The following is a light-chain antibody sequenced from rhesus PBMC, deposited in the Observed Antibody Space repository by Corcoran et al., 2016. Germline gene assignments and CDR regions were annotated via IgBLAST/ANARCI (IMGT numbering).Light chain of an antibody. CDR2: WAS. J-gene: IGKJ4*01. V-gene: IGKV4-1*01. CDR1: QSLLYRSNNKNY. Sequence: DIVMTQSPDSLAVSLGQMVTINCKSSQSLLYRSNNKNYLAWFQQKPAQSPQLFISWASTRESGVPNRVSGSVSGTYFSFTIMCLQAEDVAVYSCQQHHTSPLSCGGGTKVELK. CDR3: QQHHTSPLS.